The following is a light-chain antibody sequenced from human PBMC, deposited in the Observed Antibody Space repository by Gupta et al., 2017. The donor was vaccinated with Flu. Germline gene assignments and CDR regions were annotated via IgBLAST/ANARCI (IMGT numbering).Light chain of an antibody. J-gene: IGLJ2*01. CDR2: EVI. Sequence: QSALTQPASVSGSPGQSVTISCTGTDSDIGTFDLVSWYRQHPGKAPKLLIYEVIKRPSGVSARFSGSKSGNTASLTISGLQTEDEADYYCGSYAGYRTFAAFGGGTKLTVL. V-gene: IGLV2-23*02. CDR1: DSDIGTFDL. CDR3: GSYAGYRTFAA.